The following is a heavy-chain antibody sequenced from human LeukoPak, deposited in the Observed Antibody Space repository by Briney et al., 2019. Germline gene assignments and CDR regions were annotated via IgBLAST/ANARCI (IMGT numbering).Heavy chain of an antibody. Sequence: ASVKVSCKASGYAFTHHGVTWVRQAPGQGLEWMGWISAYNGDTNYAQEFQGRITMTTDASTSTAYMELRSLRYDDTAVYYCARDPPNTSGRYQYFDLWGRGTLVTVSS. CDR1: GYAFTHHG. D-gene: IGHD6-19*01. CDR2: ISAYNGDT. J-gene: IGHJ2*01. CDR3: ARDPPNTSGRYQYFDL. V-gene: IGHV1-18*01.